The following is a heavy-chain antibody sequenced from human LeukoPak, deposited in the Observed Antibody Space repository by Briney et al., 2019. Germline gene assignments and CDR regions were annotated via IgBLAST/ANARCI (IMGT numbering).Heavy chain of an antibody. D-gene: IGHD3-10*01. CDR1: GYTFTNYW. CDR2: IYSDDSDT. V-gene: IGHV5-51*01. J-gene: IGHJ4*02. CDR3: ARFEVNYEDNRSYYYFDY. Sequence: GESLKISCRASGYTFTNYWIGWVRQMPGKGLEWMGIIYSDDSDTRYSPSFEGQVTFSVDKSISTAYLRWNSLRASDTAMYFCARFEVNYEDNRSYYYFDYWGRGTLVTVSS.